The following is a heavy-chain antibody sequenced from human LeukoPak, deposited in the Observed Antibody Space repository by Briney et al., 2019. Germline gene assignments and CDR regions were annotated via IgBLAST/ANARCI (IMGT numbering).Heavy chain of an antibody. J-gene: IGHJ5*02. D-gene: IGHD5-12*01. Sequence: SETLSLTCTVSGDSINNDNNNWAWIRQPPGKGLEWIGYIYHSGSTYYNPSLKSRVTISVDRSKNQFSLKLSSVTAADTAVYYCARASGGYVFDPWGQGTLVTVSS. CDR2: IYHSGST. CDR3: ARASGGYVFDP. V-gene: IGHV4-30-4*08. CDR1: GDSINNDNNN.